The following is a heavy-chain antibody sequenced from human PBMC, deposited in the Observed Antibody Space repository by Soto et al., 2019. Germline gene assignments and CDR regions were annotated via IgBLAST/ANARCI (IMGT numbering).Heavy chain of an antibody. J-gene: IGHJ4*02. CDR1: GFSFSNYW. Sequence: EVQLVESGGDLVQPGGSLRLSCAASGFSFSNYWINWVRQAPGKGLEWVAIINQDGSKKYYVASVIGRFTISRDNAKNSLYLQMNSLRAEDTAVYFCARDMGLSGYSSEFGYWGQGTLVTVTS. D-gene: IGHD5-12*01. CDR2: INQDGSKK. V-gene: IGHV3-7*01. CDR3: ARDMGLSGYSSEFGY.